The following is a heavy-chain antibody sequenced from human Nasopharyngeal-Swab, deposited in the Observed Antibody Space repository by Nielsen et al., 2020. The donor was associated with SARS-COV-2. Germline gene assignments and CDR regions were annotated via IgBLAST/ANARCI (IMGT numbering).Heavy chain of an antibody. CDR3: ARGFRRGSYYDNIGADY. J-gene: IGHJ4*02. V-gene: IGHV3-21*01. CDR2: ISSTNNFI. CDR1: EFTFSDYV. Sequence: GESLKISCSVSEFTFSDYVMNWVRQAPGKGLEWVSSISSTNNFIFYADSVKGRFTISRDNTKNSLYLQMNTLRVADTAVYYCARGFRRGSYYDNIGADYWGQGTLVTVSS. D-gene: IGHD3-22*01.